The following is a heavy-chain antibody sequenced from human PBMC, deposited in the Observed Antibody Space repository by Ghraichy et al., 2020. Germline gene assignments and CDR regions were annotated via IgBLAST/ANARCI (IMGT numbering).Heavy chain of an antibody. CDR1: GFTFSSYA. CDR2: ISGSGGST. J-gene: IGHJ4*02. Sequence: GGSLRLSCAASGFTFSSYAMSWVRQAPGKGLEWVSAISGSGGSTYYADSVKGRFTISRDNSKNTLYLQMNSLIAEDTAVYYCARYYYGSGSPGRYYFDYWGQGTLVTVSS. D-gene: IGHD3-10*01. CDR3: ARYYYGSGSPGRYYFDY. V-gene: IGHV3-23*01.